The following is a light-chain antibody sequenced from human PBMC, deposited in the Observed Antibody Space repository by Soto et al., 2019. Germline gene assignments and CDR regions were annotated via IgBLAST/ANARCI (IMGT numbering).Light chain of an antibody. V-gene: IGLV2-14*03. CDR3: SSFTTTDILV. J-gene: IGLJ3*02. CDR1: SGDVGAYNF. Sequence: QSALTQPASVSGSLGQSITISCTGTSGDVGAYNFVSWFQHYPGKAPKIILYDVISRPSSVSNRFSGSKSGNTATLTISGLQAEDEGNYSCSSFTTTDILVLGGGTQLTVL. CDR2: DVI.